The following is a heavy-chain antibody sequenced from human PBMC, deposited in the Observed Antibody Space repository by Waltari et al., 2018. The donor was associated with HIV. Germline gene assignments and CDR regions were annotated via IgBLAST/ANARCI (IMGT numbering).Heavy chain of an antibody. CDR1: GSTFSSYA. CDR2: IRDCTGRT. Sequence: EMQLLESGGGLVQPGGSLRLSCAASGSTFSSYAMHWVRQAPGKGLEWVSGIRDCTGRTYYGDAVKGRFTISRDNSKNTLYLQMSSLRVEDTAIYYCAKDEAGAGSPEVWFDPWGQGTLVTVSS. CDR3: AKDEAGAGSPEVWFDP. J-gene: IGHJ5*02. D-gene: IGHD6-13*01. V-gene: IGHV3-23*01.